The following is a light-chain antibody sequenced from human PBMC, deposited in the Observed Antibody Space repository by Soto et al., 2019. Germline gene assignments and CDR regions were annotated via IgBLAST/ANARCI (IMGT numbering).Light chain of an antibody. CDR2: DVS. CDR1: SSDVGAYNY. V-gene: IGLV2-14*01. CDR3: SSFTSSSTRV. Sequence: QSALTQSASVSGFPGQSITISCTGTSSDVGAYNYVSWYQQRPGKAPKLIIYDVSNRPSGVSNRFSGSKSGNTASLTISALQAEDEADYYCSSFTSSSTRVFGTGTKVTVL. J-gene: IGLJ1*01.